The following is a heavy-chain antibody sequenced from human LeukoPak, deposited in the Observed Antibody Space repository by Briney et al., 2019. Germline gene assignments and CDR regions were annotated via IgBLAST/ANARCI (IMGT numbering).Heavy chain of an antibody. CDR2: IYHSGST. D-gene: IGHD2-8*01. V-gene: IGHV4-38-2*02. Sequence: NPSETLSLTCTVSGYSISSGYYWGCIRQPPGKGLEWIGSIYHSGSTYYNPSLKSRVTISVDTSKNQFSLKLSSVTAADTAVYYCATTNGVYWGQGTLVTVSS. CDR1: GYSISSGYY. J-gene: IGHJ4*02. CDR3: ATTNGVY.